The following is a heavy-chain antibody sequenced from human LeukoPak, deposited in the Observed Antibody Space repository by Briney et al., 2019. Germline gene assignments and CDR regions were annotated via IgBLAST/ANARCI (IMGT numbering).Heavy chain of an antibody. CDR2: MNSAGTTI. CDR1: GFTISGFW. J-gene: IGHJ4*01. V-gene: IGHV3-74*01. CDR3: IREVQVRASASLGL. D-gene: IGHD1-1*01. Sequence: PGGSLRLSCAASGFTISGFWMHWVRQVPGEGLVWVARMNSAGTTINYADSVKGRFTISRDNVRNTLHLQMNNLSLEDTAVYFCIREVQVRASASLGLWCRGTLVTVS.